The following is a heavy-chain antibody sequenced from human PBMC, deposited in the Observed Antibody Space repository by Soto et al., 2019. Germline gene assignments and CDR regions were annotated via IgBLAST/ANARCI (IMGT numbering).Heavy chain of an antibody. V-gene: IGHV3-74*01. D-gene: IGHD2-15*01. J-gene: IGHJ4*02. CDR3: ARDDIGVGIDY. CDR2: INIDGSDT. CDR1: GFTFGNYW. Sequence: EVQLVESGGGLVQPGGSLRLSCAASGFTFGNYWMHWVRQDPGKGLVWVSHINIDGSDTTYADSVKGRFTISRDNAKNTLYLEMNSLRAEDTAVYYCARDDIGVGIDYWGLGTLVTVSS.